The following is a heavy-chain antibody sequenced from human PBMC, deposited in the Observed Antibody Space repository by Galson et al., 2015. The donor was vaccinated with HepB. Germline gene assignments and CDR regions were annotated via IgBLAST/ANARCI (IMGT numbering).Heavy chain of an antibody. D-gene: IGHD6-19*01. CDR2: IKSKSDGETT. CDR1: GFTFTNAW. V-gene: IGHV3-15*07. Sequence: SLRLSCAASGFTFTNAWMNWVRQAPGKGLEWVGRIKSKSDGETTDYPAPVQGRFTISRDDSKNTLYLQMNSLKIEDTAVYYCATTLNPGASSGWGWGQGTLVTVSS. J-gene: IGHJ4*02. CDR3: ATTLNPGASSGWG.